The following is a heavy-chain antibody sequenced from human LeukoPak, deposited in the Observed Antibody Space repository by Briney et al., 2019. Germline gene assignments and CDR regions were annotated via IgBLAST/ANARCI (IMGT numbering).Heavy chain of an antibody. V-gene: IGHV3-9*01. CDR3: ARAYKGRSLAGKKEFFQP. D-gene: IGHD6-19*01. J-gene: IGHJ1*01. CDR1: GFTFDNNA. Sequence: LPGGSLRLSCAASGFTFDNNAMNWVRQVPGKGLEWISLISWNSGTIGYADSVKGRFTISRDNANNFLYLQMNSLRAEDTALYYCARAYKGRSLAGKKEFFQPWGQGTLVTVSS. CDR2: ISWNSGTI.